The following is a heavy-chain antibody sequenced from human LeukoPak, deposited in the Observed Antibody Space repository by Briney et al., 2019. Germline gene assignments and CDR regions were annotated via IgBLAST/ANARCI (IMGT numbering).Heavy chain of an antibody. Sequence: GVSLRLSCAASGFTFSDYAMNWVRQAPGKRLEWVSYISSSTSTVYYADSVKGRFTISRDNAKSSLYLQMNSLRVEDTAVYYCARGYGDIDYWGQGTLVTVSS. CDR3: ARGYGDIDY. D-gene: IGHD4-17*01. J-gene: IGHJ4*02. CDR1: GFTFSDYA. CDR2: ISSSTSTV. V-gene: IGHV3-48*01.